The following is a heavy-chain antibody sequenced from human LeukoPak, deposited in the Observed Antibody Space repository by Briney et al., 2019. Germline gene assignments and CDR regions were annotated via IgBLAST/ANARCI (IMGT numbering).Heavy chain of an antibody. J-gene: IGHJ5*02. D-gene: IGHD3-10*01. CDR1: GGTFSSYA. V-gene: IGHV1-18*01. CDR3: ARVYHVLLWFGDPQGWFDP. Sequence: ASVKVSCKASGGTFSSYAISWVRQAPGQGLEWMGWISAYNGNTNYAQKLQGRVTMATDTSTSTAYMELRSLRSDDTAVYYCARVYHVLLWFGDPQGWFDPWGQGTLVTVSS. CDR2: ISAYNGNT.